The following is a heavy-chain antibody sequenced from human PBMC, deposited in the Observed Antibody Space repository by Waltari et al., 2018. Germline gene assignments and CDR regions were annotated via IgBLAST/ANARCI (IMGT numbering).Heavy chain of an antibody. D-gene: IGHD3-3*01. V-gene: IGHV3-7*01. CDR2: IKEDGSKK. Sequence: EVQLVESGGGLVQHGGSLRLSCSGYGFTCRGNWMAWVRQAPGKGLEWVANIKEDGSKKNYVDSVEGRFTISRDNAKNSLYLQMNSLRAEDTALYYCVRHGFWNFDFWGQGTLATVSS. CDR1: GFTCRGNW. J-gene: IGHJ4*02. CDR3: VRHGFWNFDF.